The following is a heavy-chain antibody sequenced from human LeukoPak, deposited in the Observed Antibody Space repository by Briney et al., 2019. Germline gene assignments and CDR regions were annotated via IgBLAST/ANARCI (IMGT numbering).Heavy chain of an antibody. CDR1: GGSFSGYY. V-gene: IGHV4-34*01. CDR3: ARGPYSSSWYYYYYYMDV. D-gene: IGHD6-13*01. CDR2: INDSGST. J-gene: IGHJ6*03. Sequence: SETLSLTCAVYGGSFSGYYWSWIRQPPGKGLEWIGAINDSGSTNYNPSLKSRVTMSVDTSKNQISLKLTSVTAADTAVYYCARGPYSSSWYYYYYYMDVWGKGTTVTVSS.